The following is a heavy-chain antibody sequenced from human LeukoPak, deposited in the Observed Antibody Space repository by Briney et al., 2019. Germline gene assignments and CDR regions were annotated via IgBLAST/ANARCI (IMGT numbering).Heavy chain of an antibody. CDR3: AKDHESDGYPCLDH. Sequence: GGSLRLSCAASGFILSRLAMTWVRQAPGKGLEWVSTISASGPYYADAVRGRFTISRDNSRNTLSLQMDSLRAEDTAVYYCAKDHESDGYPCLDHWGLGTLVTVSS. CDR2: ISASGP. V-gene: IGHV3-23*01. J-gene: IGHJ4*02. D-gene: IGHD3-22*01. CDR1: GFILSRLA.